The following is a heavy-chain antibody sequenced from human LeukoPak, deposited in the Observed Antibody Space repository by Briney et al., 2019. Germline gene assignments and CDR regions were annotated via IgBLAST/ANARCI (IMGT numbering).Heavy chain of an antibody. CDR1: GGSISSGGHY. Sequence: SETLSLTCTVSGGSISSGGHYWSWIRQHPGKGLKWIGYIYYSGSTYYNPSLKSRVTISVDTSKNQFSLKLSSVTAADTAVYYCARSRGWLLPPPDYWGQGTLVTVSS. D-gene: IGHD3-22*01. CDR3: ARSRGWLLPPPDY. V-gene: IGHV4-31*03. J-gene: IGHJ4*02. CDR2: IYYSGST.